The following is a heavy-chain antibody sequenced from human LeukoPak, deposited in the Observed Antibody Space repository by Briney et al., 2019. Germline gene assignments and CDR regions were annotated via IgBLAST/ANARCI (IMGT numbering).Heavy chain of an antibody. CDR2: ISYEGSNK. CDR3: AKDYYDYVWGSYPFDY. V-gene: IGHV3-30*18. CDR1: GFTFSSYG. D-gene: IGHD3-16*02. Sequence: PGGSLRLSCAASGFTFSSYGMHWVRQAPGKGLEWVAVISYEGSNKYYADSVKGRFTISRDNSKNTLYLQMNSLRAEDTAVYYCAKDYYDYVWGSYPFDYWGQGTLVTVSS. J-gene: IGHJ4*02.